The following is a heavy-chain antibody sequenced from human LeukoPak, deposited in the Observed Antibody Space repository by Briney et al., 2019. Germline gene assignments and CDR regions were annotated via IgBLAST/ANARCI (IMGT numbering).Heavy chain of an antibody. Sequence: SETLSLTCTASGASISSNYWSWIRQPPGKGLEWIGYIYYSGSTNYNPSLKSRVTISVDTSKNQFSLQLSSVTAADTAVYYCARNRGYRTPLDYWGQGTLVTVSS. CDR3: ARNRGYRTPLDY. D-gene: IGHD5-18*01. CDR2: IYYSGST. CDR1: GASISSNY. V-gene: IGHV4-59*08. J-gene: IGHJ4*02.